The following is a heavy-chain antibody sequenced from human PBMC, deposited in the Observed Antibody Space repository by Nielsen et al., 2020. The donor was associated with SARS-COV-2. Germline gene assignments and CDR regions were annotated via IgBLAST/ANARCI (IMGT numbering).Heavy chain of an antibody. J-gene: IGHJ4*02. Sequence: GESLKISCAASGFTFSSYSMNWVRQAPGKGLEWVSSISSSSSYIYYADSVKGRFTISRDNAKNSLYLQMNSLRAEDTAVYYCAKDLQWLVFDYWGQGTLVTVSS. CDR1: GFTFSSYS. D-gene: IGHD6-19*01. CDR2: ISSSSSYI. CDR3: AKDLQWLVFDY. V-gene: IGHV3-21*01.